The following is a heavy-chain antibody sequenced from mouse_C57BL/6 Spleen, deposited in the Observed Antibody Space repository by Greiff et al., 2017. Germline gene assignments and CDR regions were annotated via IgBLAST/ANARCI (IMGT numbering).Heavy chain of an antibody. V-gene: IGHV1-42*01. CDR3: ARLDLGAY. J-gene: IGHJ3*01. CDR2: INPSTGGT. Sequence: EVKLVESGPELVKPGASVKISCKASGYSFTGYYMNWVKQSPEKSLEWIGEINPSTGGTTYNQKFKAKATLTVDKSSSTAYMQLKSLTSEDSAVYYCARLDLGAYWGQGTLVTVSA. CDR1: GYSFTGYY.